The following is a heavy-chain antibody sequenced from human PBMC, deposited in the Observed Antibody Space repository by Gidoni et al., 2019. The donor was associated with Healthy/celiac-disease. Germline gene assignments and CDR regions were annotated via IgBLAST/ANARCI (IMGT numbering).Heavy chain of an antibody. CDR3: AREEGGGSYYSAFDI. CDR2: NYYSGSN. D-gene: IGHD1-26*01. Sequence: QVQLQESGPGLVKPSETLSLTCTVAGGSVSSCSYYWSWIRQPPGKGMEWIGYNYYSGSNNYNPSLKSRVTISVDTSKNQFSLKLSSVTAADTAGDYCAREEGGGSYYSAFDIWGQGTMVTVSS. J-gene: IGHJ3*02. CDR1: GGSVSSCSYY. V-gene: IGHV4-61*01.